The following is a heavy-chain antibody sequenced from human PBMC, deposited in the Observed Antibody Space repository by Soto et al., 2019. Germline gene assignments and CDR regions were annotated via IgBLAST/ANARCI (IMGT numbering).Heavy chain of an antibody. J-gene: IGHJ2*01. Sequence: SETLSLTCAVSGGSISSSNWWSWVRQPPGKGLEWIGEIYHSGSTNYNPSLKSRVTISVDKSKNQFSLKLSSVTAADTAVYYCARGALTGYYWYFDLWGRGTLVTVSS. CDR1: GGSISSSNW. D-gene: IGHD7-27*01. V-gene: IGHV4-4*02. CDR3: ARGALTGYYWYFDL. CDR2: IYHSGST.